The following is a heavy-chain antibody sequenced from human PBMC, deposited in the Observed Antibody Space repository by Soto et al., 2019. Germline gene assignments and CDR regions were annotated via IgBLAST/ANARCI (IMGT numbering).Heavy chain of an antibody. CDR3: ARPGVLLWFGELPSTYYYYGMDV. V-gene: IGHV4-39*01. D-gene: IGHD3-10*01. Sequence: TSETLSLTCTVSGGSISSSSYYWGWIRQPPGKGLEWIGSIYYSGSTYYNPSLKSRVTISVDTSKNQFSLKLSSVTAADTAVYYCARPGVLLWFGELPSTYYYYGMDVWGQGTTVTVSS. CDR2: IYYSGST. CDR1: GGSISSSSYY. J-gene: IGHJ6*02.